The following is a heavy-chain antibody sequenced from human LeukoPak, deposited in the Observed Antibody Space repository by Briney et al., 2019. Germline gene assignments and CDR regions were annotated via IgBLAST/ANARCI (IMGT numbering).Heavy chain of an antibody. CDR1: GGSFSGYY. D-gene: IGHD3-9*01. Sequence: SETLSLTCAVYGGSFSGYYWSWIRQPPGKGLEWIGEINHSGSTNYNPSLKSRVTISVDTSKNQFSLKLSSVTAADTAVYYCARCRGDILTGYYSSPPKYYYYYGMDVWGKGTTVTVSS. J-gene: IGHJ6*04. CDR3: ARCRGDILTGYYSSPPKYYYYYGMDV. CDR2: INHSGST. V-gene: IGHV4-34*01.